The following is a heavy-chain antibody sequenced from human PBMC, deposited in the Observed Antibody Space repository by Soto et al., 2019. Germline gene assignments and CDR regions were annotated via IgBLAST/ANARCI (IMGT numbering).Heavy chain of an antibody. Sequence: QVQLQESGPGLVKPSQTLSLTCTDSGGSISSGGYYWSWIRQHPGKGLEWIGYIYYSGSTYYNPSLKSRVTISVDTSKNQFSLKLSSVTAADTAVYYCARGGRGFGLRSPQWGQGTLVTVSS. CDR3: ARGGRGFGLRSPQ. J-gene: IGHJ4*02. D-gene: IGHD3-10*01. CDR1: GGSISSGGYY. V-gene: IGHV4-31*03. CDR2: IYYSGST.